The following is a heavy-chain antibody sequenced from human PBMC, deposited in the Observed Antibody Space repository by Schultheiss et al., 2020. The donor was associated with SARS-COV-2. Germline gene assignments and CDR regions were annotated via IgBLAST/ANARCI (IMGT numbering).Heavy chain of an antibody. V-gene: IGHV3-15*01. CDR2: IKSTTDGGTT. J-gene: IGHJ4*02. Sequence: GGSLRLSCAASGFTFSNAWMSWVRQAPGKGLEWVGRIKSTTDGGTTENAASVTGRFTISRDDSKCIAYLQMNSLRAEDTAVYYCARVSGSGTDDYWGQGTLVTVSS. CDR1: GFTFSNAW. CDR3: ARVSGSGTDDY. D-gene: IGHD3-10*01.